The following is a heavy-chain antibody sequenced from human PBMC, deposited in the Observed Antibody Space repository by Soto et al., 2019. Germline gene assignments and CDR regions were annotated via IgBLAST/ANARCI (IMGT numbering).Heavy chain of an antibody. J-gene: IGHJ3*01. V-gene: IGHV1-18*01. CDR1: GYTFSTYV. D-gene: IGHD2-2*02. CDR3: ARVKVPAAILGAFDL. Sequence: ASVKVSCKASGYTFSTYVITWVRQAPGEGLEWMGWMNPLKGDTNSASRFQDRPTMTTDTSTRTAYMELRSLTSDDTAVYYCARVKVPAAILGAFDLWGQGTVVTVSS. CDR2: MNPLKGDT.